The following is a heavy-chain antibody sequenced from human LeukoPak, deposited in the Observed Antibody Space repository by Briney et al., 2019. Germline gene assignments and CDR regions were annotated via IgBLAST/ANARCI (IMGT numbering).Heavy chain of an antibody. CDR3: ARAESYYDFWSGSYGSTWFDP. D-gene: IGHD3-3*01. CDR1: GGSISSGSYY. CDR2: IYTSGST. Sequence: SETLSLTCTLSGGSISSGSYYWSWIRQPAGTGLEWLGRIYTSGSTNYNPSLKSRVTISVDTSKNQFSLKLSSVTAADTAVYYCARAESYYDFWSGSYGSTWFDPWGQGTLVTVSS. V-gene: IGHV4-61*02. J-gene: IGHJ5*02.